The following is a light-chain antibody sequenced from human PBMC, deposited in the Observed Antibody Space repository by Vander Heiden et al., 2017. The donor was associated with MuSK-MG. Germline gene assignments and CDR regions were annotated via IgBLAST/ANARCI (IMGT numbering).Light chain of an antibody. Sequence: AIRMTQSPSSFSASTGDRVTITCRASHGISSYLAWYQQTPGKAPKLLIYAATTSTSGVSSRFSGSASTTYFTLTISFLHSEDFANYCCQRNNGYALTFGGGTKVEIK. CDR3: QRNNGYALT. CDR2: AAT. V-gene: IGKV1-8*01. J-gene: IGKJ4*01. CDR1: HGISSY.